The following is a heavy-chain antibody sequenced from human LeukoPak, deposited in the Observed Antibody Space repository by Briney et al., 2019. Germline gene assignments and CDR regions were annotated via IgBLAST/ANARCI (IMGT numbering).Heavy chain of an antibody. CDR1: GGSFSGYY. D-gene: IGHD3-3*01. V-gene: IGHV4-34*01. J-gene: IGHJ4*02. CDR2: INHSGST. CDR3: ARTNVLRFLEWLLPFDY. Sequence: RASETLSLTCAVYGGSFSGYYWSWIRQPPGKGPEWIGEINHSGSTNYNPSLKSRVTISVDKSKNQFSLKLSSVTAADTAVYYCARTNVLRFLEWLLPFDYWGQGTLVTVSS.